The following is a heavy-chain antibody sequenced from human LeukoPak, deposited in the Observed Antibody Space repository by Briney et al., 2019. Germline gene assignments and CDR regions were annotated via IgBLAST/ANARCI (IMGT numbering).Heavy chain of an antibody. D-gene: IGHD6-13*01. Sequence: GGSLRLSCAASGFTFSSYSMNWVRQAPGQGLEWVSSISSSSSYIYYADSVKGRFTISRDNAKNSLYLQINSLRAEDTAVYYCARDLSSWYYFDYWGQGTLVTVSS. CDR1: GFTFSSYS. CDR3: ARDLSSWYYFDY. V-gene: IGHV3-21*01. CDR2: ISSSSSYI. J-gene: IGHJ4*02.